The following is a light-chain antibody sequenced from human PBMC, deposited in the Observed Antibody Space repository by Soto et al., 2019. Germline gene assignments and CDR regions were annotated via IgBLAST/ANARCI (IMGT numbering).Light chain of an antibody. Sequence: EIVLTQSPGTLSLSPGERATLSCRASQSVSSRYLARYQQKPGQAPRLLIYGASSRATGLPDRVSGSGSGTDFTLTISRLEPEDFAVYYCQQYGSAPWTFGQGTKVEIK. V-gene: IGKV3-20*01. CDR3: QQYGSAPWT. CDR2: GAS. CDR1: QSVSSRY. J-gene: IGKJ1*01.